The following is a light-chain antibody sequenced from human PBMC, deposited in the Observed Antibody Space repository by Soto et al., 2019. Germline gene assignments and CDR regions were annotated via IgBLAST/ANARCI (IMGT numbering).Light chain of an antibody. J-gene: IGLJ2*01. CDR1: SSDVGSYNL. CDR3: CSYADTNTVV. V-gene: IGLV2-23*02. Sequence: QSALTQPASVSGSPGQSITISCTGTSSDVGSYNLISWYQQHPGKAPKLIIYEVSKRPSGVSNRFSGSKSGNTASLTISGLQSEDEADYHCCSYADTNTVVFGGGTKLTVL. CDR2: EVS.